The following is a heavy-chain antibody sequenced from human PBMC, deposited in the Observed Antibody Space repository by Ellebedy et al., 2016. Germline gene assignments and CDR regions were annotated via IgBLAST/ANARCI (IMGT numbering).Heavy chain of an antibody. CDR3: AKGAHYYDSSGYYPFYY. CDR2: ISWDGGST. Sequence: GESLKISXAASGFTFDDYTMHWVRQAPGKGLEWVSLISWDGGSTYYADSVKGRFTISRDNSKNSLYLQMNSLRTEDTALYYCAKGAHYYDSSGYYPFYYWGQGTLVTVSS. CDR1: GFTFDDYT. V-gene: IGHV3-43*01. J-gene: IGHJ4*02. D-gene: IGHD3-22*01.